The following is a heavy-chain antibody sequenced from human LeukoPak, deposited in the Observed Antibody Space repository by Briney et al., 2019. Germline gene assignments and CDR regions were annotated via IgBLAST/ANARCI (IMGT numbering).Heavy chain of an antibody. CDR1: GFTFDDYA. V-gene: IGHV3-43D*04. CDR2: ISWDGGST. D-gene: IGHD1-26*01. CDR3: ATDGGLYSGSYYIDY. J-gene: IGHJ4*02. Sequence: PGGFLRLSCAASGFTFDDYAMHWVRQAPGKGLEWVSLISWDGGSTCYADSVKGRFTISRGNSKNSLYLQMNSLRAEDTALYYCATDGGLYSGSYYIDYWGQGTLVTVSS.